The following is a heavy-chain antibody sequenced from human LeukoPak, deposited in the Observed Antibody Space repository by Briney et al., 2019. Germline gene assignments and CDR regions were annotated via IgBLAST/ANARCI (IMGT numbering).Heavy chain of an antibody. Sequence: ASVKVSSKASGYTFTGYYMHWVRQAPGQGLEWMGRINPNSGGTNYAQKFQGRVTMTRDTSISTAYMELSRLRSDDTAVYYCARGGGWLQLRGTNLDYWGQGTLVTVSS. CDR3: ARGGGWLQLRGTNLDY. CDR2: INPNSGGT. CDR1: GYTFTGYY. J-gene: IGHJ4*02. V-gene: IGHV1-2*06. D-gene: IGHD5-24*01.